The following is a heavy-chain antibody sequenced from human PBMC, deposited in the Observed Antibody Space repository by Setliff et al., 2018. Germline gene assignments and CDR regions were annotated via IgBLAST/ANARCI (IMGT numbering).Heavy chain of an antibody. J-gene: IGHJ4*02. V-gene: IGHV1-2*06. CDR1: GYSFTKYF. CDR3: VRQDILTSYYMFDY. Sequence: GASVKVSCKTSGYSFTKYFLHWVRQAPGQGLEWMGRVFTATDDTQFRTEFQGRVSVTRDTSITTVYMELSRLASDDTAVYYCVRQDILTSYYMFDYWGQGTLVTVSS. D-gene: IGHD3-9*01. CDR2: VFTATDDT.